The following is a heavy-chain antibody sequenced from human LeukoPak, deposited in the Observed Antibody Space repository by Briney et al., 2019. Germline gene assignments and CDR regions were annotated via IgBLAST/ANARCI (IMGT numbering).Heavy chain of an antibody. D-gene: IGHD6-6*01. CDR2: ISSSSSYI. CDR1: GFTFRNYW. Sequence: GGSLRLSCAASGFTFRNYWMHWVRQAPGKGLEWVSSISSSSSYIYYADSVKGRFTISRDNAKNSLYLQMNSLRAEDTAVYYCARPIYSSSSGDLGYWGQGTLVTVSS. J-gene: IGHJ4*02. CDR3: ARPIYSSSSGDLGY. V-gene: IGHV3-21*01.